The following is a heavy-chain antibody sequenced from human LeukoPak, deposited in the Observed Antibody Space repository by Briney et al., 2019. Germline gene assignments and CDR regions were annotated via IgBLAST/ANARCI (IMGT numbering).Heavy chain of an antibody. D-gene: IGHD5-12*01. Sequence: PSQTLSLTCTVSGSSISSGGYYRSWIRQPPGKGLEWIGYIYYSGSTYYSPSLNSRVTISVDTSKNQFSLKLSSVTAADTAVYYCAGSGYDLHWDYWGQGTLVTVSS. J-gene: IGHJ4*02. CDR1: GSSISSGGYY. CDR3: AGSGYDLHWDY. CDR2: IYYSGST. V-gene: IGHV4-30-4*01.